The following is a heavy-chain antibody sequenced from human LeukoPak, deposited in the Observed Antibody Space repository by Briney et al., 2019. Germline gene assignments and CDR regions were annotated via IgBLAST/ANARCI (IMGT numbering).Heavy chain of an antibody. V-gene: IGHV1-69*06. CDR3: ARDLTCSSTSCRPNWFDP. Sequence: PWASVKVSCKASGGTFSSYAISWVRQGPGQGLEWMGGIIPIFGTAHYAQKFQGRVTITADKSTSTAYMELSSLRSEDTAVYYCARDLTCSSTSCRPNWFDPWGQGTLVTVSS. CDR2: IIPIFGTA. CDR1: GGTFSSYA. D-gene: IGHD2-2*01. J-gene: IGHJ5*02.